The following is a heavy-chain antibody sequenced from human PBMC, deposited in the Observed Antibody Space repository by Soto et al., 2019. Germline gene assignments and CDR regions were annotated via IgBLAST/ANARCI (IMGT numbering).Heavy chain of an antibody. CDR2: ISYDESNK. Sequence: SSCVHWACKNPGKGLEWVAFISYDESNKYYADSVKGRFTISRDNSRTTLYLQMNSLRAEDTAVYFCANRRNILRYLELSSGMGFWGHGTTVTVSS. CDR3: ANRRNILRYLELSSGMGF. V-gene: IGHV3-30*18. CDR1: SSC. D-gene: IGHD3-3*01. J-gene: IGHJ6*02.